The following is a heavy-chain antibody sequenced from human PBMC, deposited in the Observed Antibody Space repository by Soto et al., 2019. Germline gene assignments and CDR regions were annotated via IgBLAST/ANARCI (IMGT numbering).Heavy chain of an antibody. Sequence: GGSLRLSCAASGFTFSSYAMSWVRQAPGKGLEWVSAISGSGGSTYYADSVKGRFTISRDNSKNTLYLQMNSLRAEDTAVYYCAKDGRYGIAARPAPPNGMDVWGKGTTVTVSS. V-gene: IGHV3-23*01. J-gene: IGHJ6*03. CDR2: ISGSGGST. CDR3: AKDGRYGIAARPAPPNGMDV. CDR1: GFTFSSYA. D-gene: IGHD6-6*01.